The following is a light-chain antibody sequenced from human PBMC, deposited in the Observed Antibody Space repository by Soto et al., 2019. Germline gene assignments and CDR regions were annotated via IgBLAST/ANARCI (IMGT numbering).Light chain of an antibody. CDR3: QQYGSSPIT. J-gene: IGKJ5*01. Sequence: EIVLTQSPATLSLSPGERASLSCRASQSVITYLAWYQQKPGQVPRLLIYDASNRATGVPVRDSGSGSGTDFIFTINRLEPEDFAVYYCQQYGSSPITFGQGTRLEIK. CDR2: DAS. V-gene: IGKV3-20*01. CDR1: QSVITY.